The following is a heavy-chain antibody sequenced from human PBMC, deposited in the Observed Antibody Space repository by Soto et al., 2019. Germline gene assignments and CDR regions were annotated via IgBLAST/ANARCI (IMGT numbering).Heavy chain of an antibody. CDR1: GDSISSGNYY. J-gene: IGHJ4*02. V-gene: IGHV4-31*03. CDR2: IFYTGST. D-gene: IGHD3-10*01. Sequence: QLQLQESGPGLVKPSQTLSLTCNVSGDSISSGNYYWNWIRQIPGKGLEWIGYIFYTGSTYYNPSLESRFSISIDTSKNQFSLILNSVNAADAAVYYCARSKFEPLNRYFDHWGQGTLVTVAS. CDR3: ARSKFEPLNRYFDH.